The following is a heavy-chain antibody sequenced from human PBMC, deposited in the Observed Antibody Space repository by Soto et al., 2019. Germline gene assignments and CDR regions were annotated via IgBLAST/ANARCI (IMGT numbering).Heavy chain of an antibody. CDR3: VKEGYMRSDWYGQFDY. CDR2: ISSYWGNI. Sequence: VQLVESGGTLVQPGGSLRLSCSASGFTFNSFAMHWVRQAPGKGLEFVSAISSYWGNIYYADSVKGRFAISRDNSKNTLYLQMSSLRTEDTALYYCVKEGYMRSDWYGQFDYWGQGTPVTVSS. CDR1: GFTFNSFA. D-gene: IGHD6-19*01. J-gene: IGHJ4*02. V-gene: IGHV3-64D*06.